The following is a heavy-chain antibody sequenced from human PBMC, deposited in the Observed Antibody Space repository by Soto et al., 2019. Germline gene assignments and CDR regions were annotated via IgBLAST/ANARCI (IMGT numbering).Heavy chain of an antibody. D-gene: IGHD3-3*01. J-gene: IGHJ6*02. CDR3: ARVRITIFGVVIAQPSSGMDV. CDR2: ISAYNGNT. Sequence: ASVKVSCKASGYTFTSYGISWVRQAPGQGLEWMGWISAYNGNTNYAQKLQGRVTMTTDPSTSTAYMELRSLRSDDTAVYYCARVRITIFGVVIAQPSSGMDVWGQGTTVTVSS. V-gene: IGHV1-18*04. CDR1: GYTFTSYG.